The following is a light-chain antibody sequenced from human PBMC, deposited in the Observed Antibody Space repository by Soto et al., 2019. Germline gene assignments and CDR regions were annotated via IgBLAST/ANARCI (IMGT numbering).Light chain of an antibody. V-gene: IGKV1-9*01. J-gene: IGKJ1*01. Sequence: IHLAHSPSSLSASVLDRVAITFRSSQGISSYLAWYQQKPGKAPKLLIYAASTLQSGVPSRFSGSGSGTDFTPTISSLQPEDFATYYCQQLNSYPPWTFGQGTKVDIK. CDR2: AAS. CDR1: QGISSY. CDR3: QQLNSYPPWT.